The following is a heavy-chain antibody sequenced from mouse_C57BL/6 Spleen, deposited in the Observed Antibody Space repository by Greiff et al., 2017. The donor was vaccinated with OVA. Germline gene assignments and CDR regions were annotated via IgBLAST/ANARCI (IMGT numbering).Heavy chain of an antibody. D-gene: IGHD1-1*01. J-gene: IGHJ4*01. V-gene: IGHV5-9-1*02. CDR1: GFTFSSYA. CDR2: ISSGGDYI. CDR3: TRDNTTVVALYAMGY. Sequence: EVQGVESGEGLVKPGGSLKLSCAASGFTFSSYAMSWVRQTPEKRLEWVAYISSGGDYIYYADTVKGRFTISRDNARNTLYLQMSSLKSEDTAMYYCTRDNTTVVALYAMGYWGQGTSVTVSS.